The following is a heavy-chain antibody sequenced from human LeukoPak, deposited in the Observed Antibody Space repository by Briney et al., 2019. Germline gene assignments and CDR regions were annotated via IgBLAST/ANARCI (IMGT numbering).Heavy chain of an antibody. V-gene: IGHV4-34*01. CDR3: ARGQGTVTTH. Sequence: SSETLSLTCAVSGGAFSAYYWTWIRQPPGKGLEWIGEINHSGSANYNPSLKSRVTISLDTSKNQFSLKLSSVTAADTAVYYCARGQGTVTTHWGQGTLVTVSS. D-gene: IGHD4-17*01. CDR1: GGAFSAYY. CDR2: INHSGSA. J-gene: IGHJ4*02.